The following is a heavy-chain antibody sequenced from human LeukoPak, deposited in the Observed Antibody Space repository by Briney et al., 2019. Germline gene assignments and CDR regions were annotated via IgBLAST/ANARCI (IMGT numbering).Heavy chain of an antibody. Sequence: ASVKVSCKASGYTFTRYDINWVRQAPGQGLEWMGWINTNTGNPTYAQGFTGRFVFSLDTSVSTAYLQISSLKAEDTAVYYCARDVGPFSGSHFDYWGQGTLVTVSS. CDR1: GYTFTRYD. CDR2: INTNTGNP. J-gene: IGHJ4*02. D-gene: IGHD1-26*01. V-gene: IGHV7-4-1*02. CDR3: ARDVGPFSGSHFDY.